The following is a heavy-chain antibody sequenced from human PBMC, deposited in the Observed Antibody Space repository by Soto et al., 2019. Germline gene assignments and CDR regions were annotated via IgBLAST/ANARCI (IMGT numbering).Heavy chain of an antibody. D-gene: IGHD2-15*01. Sequence: SVKVSCKVSGGTFSNYAIDWVRLAPGHGLEWMGGIVPIFGTTYYTQKFQGRATIIADDSTTTAYLEMSSLRSEDTAIYYCARELAYCSGGSCYMEGAFDIWGQGTMVTVS. CDR1: GGTFSNYA. J-gene: IGHJ3*02. V-gene: IGHV1-69*13. CDR3: ARELAYCSGGSCYMEGAFDI. CDR2: IVPIFGTT.